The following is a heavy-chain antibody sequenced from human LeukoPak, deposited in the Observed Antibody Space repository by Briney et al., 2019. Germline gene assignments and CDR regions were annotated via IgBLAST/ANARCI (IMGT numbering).Heavy chain of an antibody. CDR3: AGAGYYYYYGMDV. V-gene: IGHV4-34*01. J-gene: IGHJ6*02. CDR1: GGSFSGYY. Sequence: SETLSLTCAAYGGSFSGYYWSWIRQPPGKGLEWIGEINHSGSTNYNPSLKSRVTISVDTSKNQFSLKLSSVTAADTAVYYCAGAGYYYYYGMDVWGQGTTVTVSS. CDR2: INHSGST.